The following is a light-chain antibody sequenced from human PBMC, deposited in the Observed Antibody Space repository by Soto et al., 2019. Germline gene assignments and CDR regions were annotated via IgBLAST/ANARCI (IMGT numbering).Light chain of an antibody. Sequence: QAVVTQPASVSGSPGQSITIFCTGTSSDVGGYNYVSWYQQHPGKAPKLMIYEITNRSSGVSNRFSGSKSGNTASLTISGLQAEDEADYYCSSYTRRSTWVFGGGTKLTVL. J-gene: IGLJ3*02. CDR3: SSYTRRSTWV. V-gene: IGLV2-14*01. CDR1: SSDVGGYNY. CDR2: EIT.